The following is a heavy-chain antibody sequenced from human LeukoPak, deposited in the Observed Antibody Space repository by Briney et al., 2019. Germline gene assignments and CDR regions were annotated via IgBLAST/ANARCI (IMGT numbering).Heavy chain of an antibody. J-gene: IGHJ4*02. V-gene: IGHV3-74*01. CDR1: GFTFSTYW. Sequence: GGSLRLSCAASGFTFSTYWLHWVRQAPGKGLVWVSRIESDGASTTYADSVKGRFTISRDNAKNTLYLQMNSLRAEDTAVYYCARGYFHGSIDYWGQGTLVTVSP. D-gene: IGHD5-18*01. CDR2: IESDGAST. CDR3: ARGYFHGSIDY.